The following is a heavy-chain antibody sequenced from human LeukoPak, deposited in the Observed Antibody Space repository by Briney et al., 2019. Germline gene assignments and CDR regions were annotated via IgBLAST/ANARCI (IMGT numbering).Heavy chain of an antibody. CDR1: GYTFTGYY. Sequence: GASVKVSCKASGYTFTGYYMHWVRQAPGQGLEWMGWINPNSGGTNYAQKLQGRVTMTRDTSISTAYMELSRLRFDDTAVYYCARDLGYGTLYYFEYWGQGTLVTVSS. CDR2: INPNSGGT. V-gene: IGHV1-2*02. D-gene: IGHD5-18*01. CDR3: ARDLGYGTLYYFEY. J-gene: IGHJ4*02.